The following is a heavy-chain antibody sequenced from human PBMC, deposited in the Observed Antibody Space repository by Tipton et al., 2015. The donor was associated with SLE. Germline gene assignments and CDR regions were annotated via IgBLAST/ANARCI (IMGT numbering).Heavy chain of an antibody. CDR2: ISYDGRHT. CDR1: GFTFSNYG. Sequence: RSLRLSCAASGFTFSNYGMHWVRQDPGKGLEWVALISYDGRHTYYGDSVKGRFTVSRDNSRNSLYLQMNSLRAEDTAVYYCARGGLGDYDFWSGYYTDYYYYGMDVWGQGTTVTVSS. V-gene: IGHV3-33*05. J-gene: IGHJ6*02. CDR3: ARGGLGDYDFWSGYYTDYYYYGMDV. D-gene: IGHD3-3*01.